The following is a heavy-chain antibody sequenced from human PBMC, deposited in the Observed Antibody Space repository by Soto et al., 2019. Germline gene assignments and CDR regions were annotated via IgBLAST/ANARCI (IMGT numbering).Heavy chain of an antibody. CDR1: GFTFSSYG. Sequence: SLRLSCSASGFTFSSYGMHWVRQAPGKGLEWVAVISYDGSNKYYVDSVKGRFSISRDNSKNTLYLQMNSLRTEDTAVYYCAKDGAEEWKWLHTIDYWGQGTPVTVS. V-gene: IGHV3-30*18. D-gene: IGHD5-12*01. J-gene: IGHJ4*02. CDR2: ISYDGSNK. CDR3: AKDGAEEWKWLHTIDY.